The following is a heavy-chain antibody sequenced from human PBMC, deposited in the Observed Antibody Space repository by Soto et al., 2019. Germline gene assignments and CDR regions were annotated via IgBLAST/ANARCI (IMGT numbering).Heavy chain of an antibody. D-gene: IGHD2-21*02. V-gene: IGHV1-69*06. Sequence: QVQLVQSGPEVKKPGSSVNISCTAPKTTFSDYGLNWVRQAPGQGLEWMGGIIPVLGTINYAQKFQGRVTINADKSSNTVYMAVSSLTSEDTAVYYCACGTLFCAGDCYFEHWGLGTVVTVSS. CDR2: IIPVLGTI. CDR3: ACGTLFCAGDCYFEH. CDR1: KTTFSDYG. J-gene: IGHJ4*02.